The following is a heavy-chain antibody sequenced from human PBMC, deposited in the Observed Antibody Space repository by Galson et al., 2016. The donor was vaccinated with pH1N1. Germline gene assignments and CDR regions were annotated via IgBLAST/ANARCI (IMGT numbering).Heavy chain of an antibody. Sequence: ETLSLTCTFSGDSISSIYFWGWIRQPPGKGPEWLGTVWYSGNTYYNPSLQSRVTMSMHTSTNQFSLHLRSVTAADMAMYYCVRIRFNSIDSWGLGTLVTVSS. V-gene: IGHV4-38-2*02. CDR2: VWYSGNT. CDR1: GDSISSIYF. CDR3: VRIRFNSIDS. D-gene: IGHD3-3*02. J-gene: IGHJ4*02.